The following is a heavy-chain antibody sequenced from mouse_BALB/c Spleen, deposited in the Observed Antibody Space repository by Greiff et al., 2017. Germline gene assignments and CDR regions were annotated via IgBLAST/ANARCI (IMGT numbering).Heavy chain of an antibody. CDR3: ARGGITTGVFAY. CDR1: GYTFTSYW. Sequence: QVQLQQSGAELAKPGASVKMSCKASGYTFTSYWMHWVKQRPGQGLEWIGYINPSTGYTEYNQKFKDKATLTADKSSSTAYMQLSSLTSEDSAVYYCARGGITTGVFAYWGQGTLVTVSA. V-gene: IGHV1-7*01. CDR2: INPSTGYT. J-gene: IGHJ3*01. D-gene: IGHD2-4*01.